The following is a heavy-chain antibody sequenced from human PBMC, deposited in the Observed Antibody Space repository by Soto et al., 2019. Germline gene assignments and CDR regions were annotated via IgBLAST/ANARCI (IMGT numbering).Heavy chain of an antibody. CDR2: ISYDGSNK. D-gene: IGHD1-7*01. CDR1: GFTFSSYG. CDR3: AKDGITGTTLYYYGMDV. Sequence: QVQLVESGGGVVQPGRSLRLSCAASGFTFSSYGMHWVRQAPGKGLGWVAVISYDGSNKYYADSVKGRFTISRDNSKNTLYLQMNSLRADDTAVYYCAKDGITGTTLYYYGMDVWGQGTTITVTS. V-gene: IGHV3-30*18. J-gene: IGHJ6*02.